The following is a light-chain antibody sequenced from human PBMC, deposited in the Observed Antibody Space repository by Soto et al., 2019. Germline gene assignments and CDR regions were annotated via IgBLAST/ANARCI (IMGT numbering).Light chain of an antibody. CDR3: QQRSNWPLT. CDR1: QSVSSN. V-gene: IGKV3-11*01. CDR2: DAS. Sequence: EIVLTQSPATLSLSPGERATLSCRASQSVSSNLAWYQQKPGQAPRLLIYDASNRATGIPARFSGSGSGTDFTLTISSLEPEDFAVSYCQQRSNWPLTFCGGTKVEIK. J-gene: IGKJ4*01.